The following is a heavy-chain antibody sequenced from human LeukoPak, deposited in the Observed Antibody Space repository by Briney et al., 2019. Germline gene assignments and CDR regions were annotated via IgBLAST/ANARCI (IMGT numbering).Heavy chain of an antibody. J-gene: IGHJ4*02. Sequence: GESLKISCQGSGYSFSNYWIAWVRQMPGKGPEWMAIIYPGDSDSRYSPSFQGQVTISADKSISTAYLQWSSLKASDTAMYYCIITGTTGVDYWGQGTLVTVSS. CDR1: GYSFSNYW. CDR2: IYPGDSDS. CDR3: IITGTTGVDY. D-gene: IGHD1-20*01. V-gene: IGHV5-51*01.